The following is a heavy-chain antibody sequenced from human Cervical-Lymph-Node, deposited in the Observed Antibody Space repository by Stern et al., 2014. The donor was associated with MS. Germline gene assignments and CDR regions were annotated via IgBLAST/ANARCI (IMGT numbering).Heavy chain of an antibody. CDR3: AHRRGVFGFYP. CDR1: GFSLNTTGVT. J-gene: IGHJ5*02. V-gene: IGHV2-5*02. Sequence: QITLKESGPTVVKPTQTLTLTCTFSGFSLNTTGVTVGWIRQPPGEALEWLALFYWDDDKRYSPSLKTRLTITKDTSRNQVVLTMTNMDPVDTGTYFCAHRRGVFGFYPWGPGTLVTVSS. D-gene: IGHD3-10*01. CDR2: FYWDDDK.